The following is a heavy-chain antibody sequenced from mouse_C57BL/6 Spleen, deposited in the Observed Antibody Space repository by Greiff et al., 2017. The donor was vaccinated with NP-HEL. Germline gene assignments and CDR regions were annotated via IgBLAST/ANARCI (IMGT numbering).Heavy chain of an antibody. CDR1: GFNIKDDY. V-gene: IGHV14-4*01. Sequence: DVQLQESGAELVRPGASVKLSCTASGFNIKDDYMHWVKQRPEQGLEWIGWIDPENGDTEYASKFQGKATITADTSSNTAYLQLSSLTSEDTAVYYCTNFSSYEWYFDVWGTGTTVTVSS. CDR3: TNFSSYEWYFDV. J-gene: IGHJ1*03. CDR2: IDPENGDT. D-gene: IGHD1-1*01.